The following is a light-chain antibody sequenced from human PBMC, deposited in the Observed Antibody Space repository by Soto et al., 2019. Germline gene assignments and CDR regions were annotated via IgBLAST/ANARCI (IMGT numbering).Light chain of an antibody. Sequence: EIVLTQSPVTLSLSPGESATLSCRASESVNSNYLAWYQQKPGQAPRLLIFGASSRATGIPNRFSGSGSGTDFTLTISGLGTEDFAVYYCHQYGLLPRHPFGQGTKLEIK. J-gene: IGKJ2*01. V-gene: IGKV3-20*01. CDR2: GAS. CDR3: HQYGLLPRHP. CDR1: ESVNSNY.